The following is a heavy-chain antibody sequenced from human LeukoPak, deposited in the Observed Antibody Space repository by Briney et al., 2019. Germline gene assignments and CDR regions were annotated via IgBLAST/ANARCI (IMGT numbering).Heavy chain of an antibody. CDR2: IKQDGSEK. D-gene: IGHD3-3*01. J-gene: IGHJ6*02. Sequence: PGGSLRLSCAASGFTFSSYWMSWVRQAPGKGLEWVATIKQDGSEKYYVDSGKGRFTISRDNAKNSHYLQMNSLRAEDTAVYYCARDGLGLRFLEWSYYYYGMDVWGQGTTVTVSS. CDR3: ARDGLGLRFLEWSYYYYGMDV. CDR1: GFTFSSYW. V-gene: IGHV3-7*01.